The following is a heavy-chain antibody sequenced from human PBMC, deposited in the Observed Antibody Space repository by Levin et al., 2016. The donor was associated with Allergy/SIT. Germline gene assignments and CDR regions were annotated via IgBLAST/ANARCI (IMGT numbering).Heavy chain of an antibody. V-gene: IGHV4-34*01. CDR2: INHSGST. CDR3: ARGTSITMVRGEGRLRQYWYFDL. D-gene: IGHD3-10*01. Sequence: SETLSLTCAVYGGSFSGYYWSWIRQPPGKGLEWIGEINHSGSTNYNPSLKSRVTISVDTSKNQFSLKLSSVTAADTAVYYCARGTSITMVRGEGRLRQYWYFDLWGRGTLVTVSS. CDR1: GGSFSGYY. J-gene: IGHJ2*01.